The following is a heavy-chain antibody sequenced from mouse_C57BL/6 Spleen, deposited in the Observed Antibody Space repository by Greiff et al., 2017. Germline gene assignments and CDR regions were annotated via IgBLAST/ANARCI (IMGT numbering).Heavy chain of an antibody. V-gene: IGHV1-15*01. CDR2: IDPETGGT. CDR3: TRLAVVVTDY. Sequence: QVQLQQSGAELVRPGASVTLSCTASGYTFTDYEMHWVKQTPVHGLEWIGAIDPETGGTAYNQKFKGKAILTADKSSSTAYMELRSLTSEDAAVYYGTRLAVVVTDYWGQGTTLTVSS. D-gene: IGHD1-1*01. J-gene: IGHJ2*01. CDR1: GYTFTDYE.